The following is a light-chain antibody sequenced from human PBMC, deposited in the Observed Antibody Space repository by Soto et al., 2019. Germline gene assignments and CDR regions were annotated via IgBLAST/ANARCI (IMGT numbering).Light chain of an antibody. V-gene: IGKV1-39*01. Sequence: DIHMTQSPSSLSDAAGDRVTITCRASQGISTYLNWYQQKPGKAPKLLIYAASSLQSGVPSRFSGSGSETDFTLTISSLQPEDFATYSCQQSYNTTWTFGQGTKVDI. CDR3: QQSYNTTWT. CDR2: AAS. J-gene: IGKJ1*01. CDR1: QGISTY.